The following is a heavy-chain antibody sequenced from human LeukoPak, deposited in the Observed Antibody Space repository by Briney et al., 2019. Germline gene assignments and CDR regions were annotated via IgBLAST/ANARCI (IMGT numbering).Heavy chain of an antibody. CDR2: INHSGST. CDR1: GGPFSGYY. D-gene: IGHD3-3*01. Sequence: SETLSLTCAVYGGPFSGYYWSWIRQPPGKGLEWIGEINHSGSTNYNPSLKSRVTISVDTSKNQFSLKLSSVTAADTAVYYCARVPSSYDFWSGYSRRIDVAFDIWGQGTMVTVSS. CDR3: ARVPSSYDFWSGYSRRIDVAFDI. V-gene: IGHV4-34*01. J-gene: IGHJ3*02.